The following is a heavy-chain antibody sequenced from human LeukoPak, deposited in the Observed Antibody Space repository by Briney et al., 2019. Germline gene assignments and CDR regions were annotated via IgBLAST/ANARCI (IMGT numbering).Heavy chain of an antibody. CDR3: ARRIAARRWYFDL. V-gene: IGHV4-34*01. Sequence: SETLSLTCAVYGGSFGGYYWSWIRQPPGKGLEWIGKINHSGSTNYNPSLKSRVTISVDTSKNQFSLKLSSVTAADTAVCYCARRIAARRWYFDLWGRGTLVTVSS. CDR2: INHSGST. J-gene: IGHJ2*01. CDR1: GGSFGGYY. D-gene: IGHD6-6*01.